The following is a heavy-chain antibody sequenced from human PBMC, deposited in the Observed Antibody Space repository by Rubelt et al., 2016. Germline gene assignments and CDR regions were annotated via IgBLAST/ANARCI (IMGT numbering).Heavy chain of an antibody. CDR2: ISSSSSYI. Sequence: EVQLLESGGGLVQPGGSLRLSCAASGFTFSSYAMSWVRQAPGKGLEWVSSISSSSSYIYYADSVKGRFTISRDNAKNSLYLQMNSLRAEDTAVYYCARDLPIYCSSTNCLDRNAFDIWGQGTMVTVSS. J-gene: IGHJ3*02. D-gene: IGHD2-2*01. CDR1: GFTFSSYA. V-gene: IGHV3-21*01. CDR3: ARDLPIYCSSTNCLDRNAFDI.